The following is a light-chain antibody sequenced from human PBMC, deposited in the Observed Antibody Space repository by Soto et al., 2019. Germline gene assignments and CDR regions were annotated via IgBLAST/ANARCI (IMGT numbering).Light chain of an antibody. Sequence: QSVLTQPPSVSAAPGQKVTISCTGTSSDPSPGTNSYRPSGISNRFSVSKSGNTASLTISGVQGEDEADYYCSSYTSSTSCVFATGTKLTVL. CDR3: SSYTSSTSCV. V-gene: IGLV2-14*01. J-gene: IGLJ1*01. CDR1: SSDP.